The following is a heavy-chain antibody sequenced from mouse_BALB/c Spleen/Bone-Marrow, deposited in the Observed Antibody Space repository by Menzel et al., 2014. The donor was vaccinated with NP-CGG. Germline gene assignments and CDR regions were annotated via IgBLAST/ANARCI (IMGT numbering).Heavy chain of an antibody. V-gene: IGHV3-6*02. CDR2: ISYDGSN. CDR3: ARDWDGYYFDY. J-gene: IGHJ2*01. D-gene: IGHD2-3*01. Sequence: ESGPGLVKLSQSLSLTCSVTGYSITSGYYWNWIRQFPGNKLEWMGYISYDGSNNYNPSLKNRISITRDTSKNQFFLKLNSVTTEDTATYYCARDWDGYYFDYWGQGTTLTVSS. CDR1: GYSITSGYY.